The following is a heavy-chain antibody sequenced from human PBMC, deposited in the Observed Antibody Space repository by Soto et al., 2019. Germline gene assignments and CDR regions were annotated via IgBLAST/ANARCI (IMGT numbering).Heavy chain of an antibody. J-gene: IGHJ4*02. CDR2: TSGSGGGT. Sequence: GVLRLSCAASGFTFSSYAMSWVRQAPGKGLEWVSTTSGSGGGTYYADSMKGRFTISRDNSKNTLYLQMYSLRVEDTAVYYCARESDHWGQGTLVTVSS. V-gene: IGHV3-23*01. CDR1: GFTFSSYA. CDR3: ARESDH.